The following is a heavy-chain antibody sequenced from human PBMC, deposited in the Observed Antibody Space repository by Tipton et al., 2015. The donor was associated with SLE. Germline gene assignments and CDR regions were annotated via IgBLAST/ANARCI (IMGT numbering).Heavy chain of an antibody. CDR1: GASIGSGGYS. J-gene: IGHJ4*02. Sequence: TLSLTCAVSGASIGSGGYSWNWIRQPPEKGLQWIGYIFHSGITYYNPSLKSRVTMSVDRSKNQFSLRLTSVTAADTAVYYCATELFRGYTSGWGPDYWGQGTLVTVSS. CDR2: IFHSGIT. V-gene: IGHV4-30-2*01. D-gene: IGHD6-19*01. CDR3: ATELFRGYTSGWGPDY.